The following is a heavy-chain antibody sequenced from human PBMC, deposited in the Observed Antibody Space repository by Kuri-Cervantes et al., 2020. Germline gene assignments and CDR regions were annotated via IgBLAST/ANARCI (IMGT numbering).Heavy chain of an antibody. J-gene: IGHJ6*02. CDR2: INHSGST. CDR3: ARGGYYYGSGSYGFSYYGMDV. V-gene: IGHV4-34*01. CDR1: GGSFSGYY. D-gene: IGHD3-10*01. Sequence: SQTLSLTCAVYGGSFSGYYWSWILQPPGHGLEWIGEINHSGSTNYNPSLKSRVTISVDTSKNQFSLKLSTVTPADTAVYYCARGGYYYGSGSYGFSYYGMDVWGQGTTVTVSS.